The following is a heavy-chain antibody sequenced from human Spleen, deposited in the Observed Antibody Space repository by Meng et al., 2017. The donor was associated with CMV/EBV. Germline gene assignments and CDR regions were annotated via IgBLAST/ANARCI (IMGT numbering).Heavy chain of an antibody. J-gene: IGHJ4*02. Sequence: YAITWVRQASGQCIEWMAGIIPIITTAKTAKRFQGRVTISTDESTNTACMGLSSLRYEDTAVYFCARGRRVTMARGVLYPLFDHWGQGTLVTVSS. D-gene: IGHD3-10*01. V-gene: IGHV1-69*05. CDR1: YA. CDR2: IIPIITTA. CDR3: ARGRRVTMARGVLYPLFDH.